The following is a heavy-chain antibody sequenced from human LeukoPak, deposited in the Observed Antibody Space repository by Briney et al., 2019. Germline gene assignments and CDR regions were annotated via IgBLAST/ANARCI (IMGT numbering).Heavy chain of an antibody. D-gene: IGHD6-19*01. CDR1: GGSFSGYY. CDR2: INHSGST. J-gene: IGHJ4*02. V-gene: IGHV4-34*01. Sequence: PSETLSLTCAVYGGSFSGYYWSWIRQPPGKGLEWIGEINHSGSTNYNPSLKSRVTISVDSSKNQFSLKLSSVTAADTAMYYCARDQYGSAGCRYFDYWGQGTLVTVSS. CDR3: ARDQYGSAGCRYFDY.